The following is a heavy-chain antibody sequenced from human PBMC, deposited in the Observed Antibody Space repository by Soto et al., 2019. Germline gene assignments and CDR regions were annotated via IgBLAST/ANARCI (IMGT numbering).Heavy chain of an antibody. D-gene: IGHD3-3*01. Sequence: QLHLVQSGAVVKKPGASVTVSCSASGYPVTAYYMHWVRQAPGRGLEWMGGINPATGAAKYTQTSRGRFTRTGATSTSTVFMELSGLTSENTAFFYCARGGGVGVAGSAAFDMWGQGTLVTVSS. CDR2: INPATGAA. V-gene: IGHV1-2*02. CDR1: GYPVTAYY. J-gene: IGHJ3*02. CDR3: ARGGGVGVAGSAAFDM.